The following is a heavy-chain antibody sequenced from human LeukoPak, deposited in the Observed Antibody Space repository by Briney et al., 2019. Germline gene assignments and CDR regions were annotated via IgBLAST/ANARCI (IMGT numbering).Heavy chain of an antibody. CDR3: ARHSVGVALPLFDY. J-gene: IGHJ4*02. D-gene: IGHD1-26*01. CDR1: GFTFSSYA. Sequence: PGGSLRLSCAASGFTFSSYAMNWVRQAPGKGLEWVSAISGRGDSTYYADSVKGRFTISRDNSKNTLYLQMNSLRADDTAVYYCARHSVGVALPLFDYWGQGTLVTVSS. CDR2: ISGRGDST. V-gene: IGHV3-23*01.